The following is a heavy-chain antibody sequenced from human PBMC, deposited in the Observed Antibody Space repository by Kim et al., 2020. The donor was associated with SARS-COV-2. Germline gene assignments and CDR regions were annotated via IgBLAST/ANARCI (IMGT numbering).Heavy chain of an antibody. D-gene: IGHD4-17*01. Sequence: VSVRSRITLNPDTSKNQFSLQLNSVTPEDTAVYYCARERDYGGNSTDFDYWGQGTLVTVSS. J-gene: IGHJ4*02. V-gene: IGHV6-1*01. CDR3: ARERDYGGNSTDFDY.